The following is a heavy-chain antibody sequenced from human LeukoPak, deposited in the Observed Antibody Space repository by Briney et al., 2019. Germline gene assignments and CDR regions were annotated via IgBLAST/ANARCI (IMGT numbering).Heavy chain of an antibody. V-gene: IGHV3-30*04. CDR2: ISYDGSNK. Sequence: PWRSLRLSCAASGFTFSSYAMHWVRQAPGKGLEWVAVISYDGSNKYYADSVKGRFTISRDNSKNTLYLQMNSLRAEDTAVYYCARDNEEIVVVPAAIDYWGQGTLVTVSS. D-gene: IGHD2-2*01. CDR1: GFTFSSYA. J-gene: IGHJ4*02. CDR3: ARDNEEIVVVPAAIDY.